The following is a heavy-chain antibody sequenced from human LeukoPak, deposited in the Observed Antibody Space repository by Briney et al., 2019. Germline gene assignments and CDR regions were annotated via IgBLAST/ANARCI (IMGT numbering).Heavy chain of an antibody. V-gene: IGHV3-43D*04. CDR2: ISWDGGST. D-gene: IGHD6-19*01. J-gene: IGHJ4*02. Sequence: PGGSLRLSCAASGFTFDDYAMHWVRQAPGKGLEWVSLISWDGGSTYYADSVKGRFTISRDNSKNSLYLQMNSLRAEDTALYYCAKARYSSGWYLFDYWGQGTLVTVSS. CDR3: AKARYSSGWYLFDY. CDR1: GFTFDDYA.